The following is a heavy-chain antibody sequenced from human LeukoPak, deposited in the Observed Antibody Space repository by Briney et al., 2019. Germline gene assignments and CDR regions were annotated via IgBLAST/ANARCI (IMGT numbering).Heavy chain of an antibody. CDR2: IYHSGST. CDR3: ARHGGSNWYVNWFDP. CDR1: GGSISSSSYY. D-gene: IGHD6-13*01. Sequence: SETLSLTCTVSGGSISSSSYYWGWIRQPPGKGLEWIGSIYHSGSTYYNPSLKSRVTISVDTSKNQFSLKLTSVTAADTAVYYCARHGGSNWYVNWFDPWGQGILVTVSS. J-gene: IGHJ5*02. V-gene: IGHV4-39*01.